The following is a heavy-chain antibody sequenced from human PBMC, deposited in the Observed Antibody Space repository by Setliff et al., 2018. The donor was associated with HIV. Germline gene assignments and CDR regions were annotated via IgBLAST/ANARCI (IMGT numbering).Heavy chain of an antibody. CDR3: ARAMSSSWYIDGFDI. CDR1: GGSITSSGYH. Sequence: PSETLSLTCSVSGGSITSSGYHWGWIRQPPGKGLEWIGYIHYSGSTYYNPSLKSQVTISVDTSKNRLSLKLSSVTAADAAVYYCARAMSSSWYIDGFDIWGQGTVVTVS. CDR2: IHYSGST. V-gene: IGHV4-31*01. J-gene: IGHJ3*02. D-gene: IGHD6-13*01.